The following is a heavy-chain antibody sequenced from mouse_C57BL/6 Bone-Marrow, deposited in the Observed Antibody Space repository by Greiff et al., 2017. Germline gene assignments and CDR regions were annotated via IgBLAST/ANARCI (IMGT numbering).Heavy chain of an antibody. J-gene: IGHJ3*01. Sequence: QVQLQQSGAELARPGASVKLSCKASGYTFTSYGISWVKQRTGQGLEWIGEIYPRSGNTYYNEKFKGKATLTADKSSSTAYMELRHLTSEDSAVYLWASPGIYWYGSSPAYWGQGTLVTVSA. CDR1: GYTFTSYG. D-gene: IGHD1-1*01. CDR2: IYPRSGNT. CDR3: ASPGIYWYGSSPAY. V-gene: IGHV1-81*01.